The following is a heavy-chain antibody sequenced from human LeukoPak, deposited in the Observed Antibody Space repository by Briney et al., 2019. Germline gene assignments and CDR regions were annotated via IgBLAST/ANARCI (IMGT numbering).Heavy chain of an antibody. CDR2: SSGSGGST. V-gene: IGHV3-23*01. CDR1: GLSLSSYG. J-gene: IGHJ4*02. CDR3: AXQTAVEGGYYHY. Sequence: GESLRLSCIGSGLSLSSYGMSWVRQAPGKGLEWVSSSSGSGGSTYYADSVKGRFTISRDSSENTLYLKMSSLRVEDTAVYFXAXQTAVEGGYYHYWGQGTLVTVSS. D-gene: IGHD5-18*01.